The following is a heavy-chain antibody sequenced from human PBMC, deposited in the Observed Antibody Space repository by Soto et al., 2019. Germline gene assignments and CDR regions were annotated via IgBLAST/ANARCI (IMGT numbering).Heavy chain of an antibody. CDR1: GYTFSDYY. CDR3: ASHYDMWSGYLSPVDY. Sequence: QVQLVESGGDLVKRGGSLRLSCAASGYTFSDYYMSWIGQAPGKGLEWISYIVTSSTKIYYADSVKGRFTISRDNAKNSLYLEMNSLRDEDTAVYYCASHYDMWSGYLSPVDYWGQGTLVTVSS. CDR2: IVTSSTKI. J-gene: IGHJ4*02. V-gene: IGHV3-11*01. D-gene: IGHD3-3*01.